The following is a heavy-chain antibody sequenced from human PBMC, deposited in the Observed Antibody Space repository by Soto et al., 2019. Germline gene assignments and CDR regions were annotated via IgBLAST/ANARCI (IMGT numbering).Heavy chain of an antibody. J-gene: IGHJ6*03. V-gene: IGHV3-11*01. D-gene: IGHD6-13*01. CDR3: ARGSSSWSTNPHYYYYYYMDV. CDR1: GFTFSDYY. CDR2: ISSSGSTI. Sequence: GGSLRLSCAASGFTFSDYYMSWIRQAPGKGLEWVSYISSSGSTIYYADSVKGRFTISRDNAKNSLYLQMNSLRAEDTAVYYCARGSSSWSTNPHYYYYYYMDVWGKGTTVTVSS.